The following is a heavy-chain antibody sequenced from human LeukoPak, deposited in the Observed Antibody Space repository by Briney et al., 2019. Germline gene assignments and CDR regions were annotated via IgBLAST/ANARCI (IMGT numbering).Heavy chain of an antibody. V-gene: IGHV4-39*07. CDR2: INHSGST. J-gene: IGHJ4*02. CDR3: ARGRRLYVSRFDY. Sequence: SETLSLTCTVSGGSISSGSYYWSWIRQPPGKGLEWIGEINHSGSTNYNPSLKSRVTISVDTSKNQFSLKLSSVTAADTAVYYCARGRRLYVSRFDYWGQGTLVTVSS. CDR1: GGSISSGSYY. D-gene: IGHD2-8*01.